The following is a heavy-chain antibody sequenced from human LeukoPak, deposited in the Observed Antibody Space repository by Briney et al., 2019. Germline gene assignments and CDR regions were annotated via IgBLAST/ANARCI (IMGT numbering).Heavy chain of an antibody. CDR2: ITYTGST. CDR3: ARGKGSGWLGYYYYGMDV. Sequence: SETLSLTCTVSGGSISNYYWTWIRQPPGKGLEWIGYITYTGSTDSNPSLKSRVTISADTSKDQFSLKLIAVTAADTALYYCARGKGSGWLGYYYYGMDVWGQGTTVTVSS. CDR1: GGSISNYY. D-gene: IGHD6-19*01. V-gene: IGHV4-59*01. J-gene: IGHJ6*02.